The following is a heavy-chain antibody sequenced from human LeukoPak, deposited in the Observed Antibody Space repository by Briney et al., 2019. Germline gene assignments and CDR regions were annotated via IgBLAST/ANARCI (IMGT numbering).Heavy chain of an antibody. V-gene: IGHV3-33*01. CDR2: IWYDGSNK. CDR3: ARETGGFYGDYEEAVHY. J-gene: IGHJ4*02. Sequence: GGSLRLSCAASGFTFSSYGMHWVRQAPGKGLEWVAVIWYDGSNKYYADSVKGRFTISRDNSKNTLYLQMNSLRAEDTAVYYCARETGGFYGDYEEAVHYWGQGTLVTVSS. CDR1: GFTFSSYG. D-gene: IGHD4-17*01.